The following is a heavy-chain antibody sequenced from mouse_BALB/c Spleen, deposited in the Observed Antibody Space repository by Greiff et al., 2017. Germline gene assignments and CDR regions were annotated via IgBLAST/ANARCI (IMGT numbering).Heavy chain of an antibody. CDR2: INPYNGDT. J-gene: IGHJ2*01. V-gene: IGHV1-37*01. CDR1: GYSFTGYF. Sequence: EVQLVESGPELVKPGASVKISCKASGYSFTGYFMNWVKQSHGKSLEWIGSINPYNGDTFYNQTFKGKATLTVDKSSSTTNLELLSLTSEDSAIYCDGRGGYLDYWGQGTTLTVSS. CDR3: GRGGYLDY.